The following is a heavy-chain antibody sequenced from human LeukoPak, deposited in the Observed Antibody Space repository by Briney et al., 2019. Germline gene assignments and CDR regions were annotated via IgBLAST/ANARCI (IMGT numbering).Heavy chain of an antibody. D-gene: IGHD1-1*01. CDR1: GGTFSGYA. CDR2: IIPILGTA. Sequence: ASVKVSCKASGGTFSGYAINWVRQAPGQGLEWMGRIIPILGTANYAQKFQGRVTITADKSTSIAYMELSSLRSGDTAVYYCAREAPRAKTTDYWGQGTLVTVSS. V-gene: IGHV1-69*10. CDR3: AREAPRAKTTDY. J-gene: IGHJ4*02.